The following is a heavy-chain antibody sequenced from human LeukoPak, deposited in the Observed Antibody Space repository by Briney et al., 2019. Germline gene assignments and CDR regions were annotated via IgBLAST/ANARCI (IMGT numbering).Heavy chain of an antibody. CDR3: ARAMTTVTTVTQGY. J-gene: IGHJ4*02. D-gene: IGHD4-17*01. CDR2: INPNSGGT. CDR1: GYTFTGYY. V-gene: IGHV1-2*02. Sequence: ASVKVSCKASGYTFTGYYMHWVRQAPGQGLEWMGWINPNSGGTNYAQKFQGRVTMTRDTSISTAYMELSRLRSDDTAVYYCARAMTTVTTVTQGYWGQGTLVTVSS.